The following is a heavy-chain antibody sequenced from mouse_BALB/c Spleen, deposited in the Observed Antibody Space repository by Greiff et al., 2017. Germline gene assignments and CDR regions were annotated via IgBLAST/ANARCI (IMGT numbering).Heavy chain of an antibody. Sequence: EVKLMESGGGLVKPGGSLKLSCAASGFTFSSYAMSWVRQTPEKRLEWVATISSGGSYTYYPDSVKGRFTISRDNAKNTLYLQMSSLRSEDTAMYNCARAEYGNCGDYYYAMDYWGQGTSVTVSS. J-gene: IGHJ4*01. D-gene: IGHD2-10*02. CDR1: GFTFSSYA. CDR2: ISSGGSYT. CDR3: ARAEYGNCGDYYYAMDY. V-gene: IGHV5-9-1*01.